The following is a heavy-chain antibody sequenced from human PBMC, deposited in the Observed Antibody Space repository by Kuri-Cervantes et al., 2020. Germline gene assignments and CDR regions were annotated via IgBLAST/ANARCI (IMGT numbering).Heavy chain of an antibody. CDR1: GGSVNSGECF. Sequence: SETLSLTCTVSGGSVNSGECFWSWIRQPPGKGLEWIGYMYYSGTTNYNPSLKSRVTVSIDMSKNQFSLKLSSVTAADTAVYYCARLGQQLVLGYFQHWGQGTLVTVSS. D-gene: IGHD6-13*01. V-gene: IGHV4-61*08. J-gene: IGHJ1*01. CDR3: ARLGQQLVLGYFQH. CDR2: MYYSGTT.